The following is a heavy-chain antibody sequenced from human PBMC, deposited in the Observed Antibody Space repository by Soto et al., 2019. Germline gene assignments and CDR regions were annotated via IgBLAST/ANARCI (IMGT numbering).Heavy chain of an antibody. CDR2: INAYTGKT. J-gene: IGHJ4*02. D-gene: IGHD6-13*01. CDR3: ARDEQQLVRGLDY. CDR1: GYTFISYG. Sequence: QLVQSGGEVKKPGASVQVSCKASGYTFISYGISWVRQAPGQGREWVGWINAYTGKTKLAQKVQGRVTLTTDRSTSTAYLELRSLRSDDMAVYYCARDEQQLVRGLDYWGQGTLVSVSS. V-gene: IGHV1-18*03.